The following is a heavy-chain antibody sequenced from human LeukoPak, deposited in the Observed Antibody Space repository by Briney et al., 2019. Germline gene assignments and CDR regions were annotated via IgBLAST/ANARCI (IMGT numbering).Heavy chain of an antibody. CDR3: ARDLSTIFPNWFDP. V-gene: IGHV3-30-3*01. CDR1: GFTFSSYA. J-gene: IGHJ5*02. D-gene: IGHD3-3*01. Sequence: PGGSLRLSCAASGFTFSSYAMHWVRQAPGKGLEWVAVISYDGSNKYYADSVKGRFTISRDNSKNTLYLQMNSLRDEDTAVYYCARDLSTIFPNWFDPWGQGTLVTASS. CDR2: ISYDGSNK.